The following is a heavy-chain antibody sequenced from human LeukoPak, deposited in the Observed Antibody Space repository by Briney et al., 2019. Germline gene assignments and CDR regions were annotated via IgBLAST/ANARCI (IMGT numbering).Heavy chain of an antibody. D-gene: IGHD4-17*01. CDR3: ARDLYGDYPFDY. J-gene: IGHJ4*02. V-gene: IGHV3-48*03. Sequence: PGGSLRLPCAASGFTFSSYEMNWVRQAPGKGLEWVSYISSSGSTIYYADSVKGRFTISRDNAKNSLYLQMNSLRAEDTAVYYCARDLYGDYPFDYWGQGTLVTVSS. CDR2: ISSSGSTI. CDR1: GFTFSSYE.